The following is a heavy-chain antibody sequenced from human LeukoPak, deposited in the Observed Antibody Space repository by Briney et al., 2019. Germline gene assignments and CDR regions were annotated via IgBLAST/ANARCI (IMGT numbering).Heavy chain of an antibody. CDR2: ISDDGSNK. D-gene: IGHD4-17*01. V-gene: IGHV3-30-3*01. CDR3: GRDRTYYADSLDN. J-gene: IGHJ4*02. Sequence: PGRSLRLSCAASGFTFSSYAMHWVRQARGKGLEWVAGISDDGSNKDYADSVKGRFTISRDNSEDTLYLQMNSLRAEDTAVYYCGRDRTYYADSLDNWGQGTLVTVSS. CDR1: GFTFSSYA.